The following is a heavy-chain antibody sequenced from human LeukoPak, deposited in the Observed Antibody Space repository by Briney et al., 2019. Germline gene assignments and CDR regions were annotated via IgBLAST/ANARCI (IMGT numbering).Heavy chain of an antibody. CDR2: MNTDGSDR. Sequence: PGGSLRLSCAASGFSFNTYWMHWVRQVPGKGLVWVSGMNTDGSDRSYADSVKGPFTISRDNAKNTLYLQMNSLRAEDTAVYYCARDHSSWEVPSDYWGQGTLVTVSS. J-gene: IGHJ4*02. CDR1: GFSFNTYW. V-gene: IGHV3-74*01. CDR3: ARDHSSWEVPSDY. D-gene: IGHD6-13*01.